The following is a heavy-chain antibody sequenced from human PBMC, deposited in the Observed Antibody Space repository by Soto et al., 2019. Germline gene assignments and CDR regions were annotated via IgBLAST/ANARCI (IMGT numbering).Heavy chain of an antibody. Sequence: EVQLVESGGGLVQPGGSLRLSCAASGFTVSNNYMSWVRQAPGKGLEWVSLIYSAGSTYYADSVKGRFTISRDNSKNTLYLQMTSLRSEDTAVYYCAGNSHMVYWGQGTLVTVSS. V-gene: IGHV3-66*01. CDR3: AGNSHMVY. D-gene: IGHD3-10*01. J-gene: IGHJ4*02. CDR1: GFTVSNNY. CDR2: IYSAGST.